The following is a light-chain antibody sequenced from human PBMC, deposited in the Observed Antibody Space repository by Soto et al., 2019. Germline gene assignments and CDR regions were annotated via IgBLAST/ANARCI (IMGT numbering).Light chain of an antibody. V-gene: IGLV1-47*01. J-gene: IGLJ2*01. Sequence: LTQPPSASGTPGQRVTISCSGSSSNIGSNYVFWHQQLPGTAPKLLIFRNNQRPSGVPDRFSGSKSGTSASLAISGLRSEDEADYYCAAWDDSLSVLFGGGTKLTVL. CDR3: AAWDDSLSVL. CDR1: SSNIGSNY. CDR2: RNN.